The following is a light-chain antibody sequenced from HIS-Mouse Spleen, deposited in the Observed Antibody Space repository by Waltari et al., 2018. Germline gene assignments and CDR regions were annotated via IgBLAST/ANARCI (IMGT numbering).Light chain of an antibody. V-gene: IGLV3-19*01. CDR1: SLRSYY. J-gene: IGLJ3*02. Sequence: SSELTQDPAVSVALGQTVRITCQGDSLRSYYASWYQQKPGQAPVLVIYGKKNRPSGSPDRFSGSSAGNTASVTITGAQAEDEADYYCNSRDSSGNHLVFGGGTKLTVL. CDR2: GKK. CDR3: NSRDSSGNHLV.